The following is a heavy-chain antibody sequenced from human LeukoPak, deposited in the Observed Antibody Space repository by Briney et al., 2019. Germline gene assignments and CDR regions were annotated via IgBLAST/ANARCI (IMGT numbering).Heavy chain of an antibody. Sequence: ASVKVSCKASGYTFTSYDINWVRQATGQGLEWMGWMNPNSGNTGHAQKFQGRVTMTRNTSISTAYMELSSLRSEDTAVYYCARFYDFWSGYSETDCGMDVWGQGTTVTVSS. CDR3: ARFYDFWSGYSETDCGMDV. CDR1: GYTFTSYD. CDR2: MNPNSGNT. D-gene: IGHD3-3*01. J-gene: IGHJ6*02. V-gene: IGHV1-8*01.